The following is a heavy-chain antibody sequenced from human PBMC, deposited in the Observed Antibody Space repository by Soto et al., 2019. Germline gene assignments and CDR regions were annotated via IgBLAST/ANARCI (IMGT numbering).Heavy chain of an antibody. CDR3: ARDHSGYEDFDY. J-gene: IGHJ4*02. D-gene: IGHD5-12*01. CDR2: ISSSSSYI. Sequence: ESGGGLVKPGGSLRLSCAASGFTFSSYSMNWVRQAPGKGLEWVSSISSSSSYIYYADSVKGRFTISRDNAKNSLYLQMNSLRAEDTAVYYCARDHSGYEDFDYWGQGTLVTVSS. V-gene: IGHV3-21*01. CDR1: GFTFSSYS.